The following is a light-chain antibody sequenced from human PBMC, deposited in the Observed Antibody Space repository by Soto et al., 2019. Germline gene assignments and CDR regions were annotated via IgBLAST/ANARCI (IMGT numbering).Light chain of an antibody. Sequence: QSVLTQPASVSGSPGQSITISCTGTSSDVGGYNYVSWYQQHPGKAPKLMIYDVSNRPSGVSNRFSGSKSGNTASLTISGIQAQDVAYYYCSSYTSSSTYYVIGTGPKVXVL. CDR2: DVS. J-gene: IGLJ1*01. CDR3: SSYTSSSTYYV. V-gene: IGLV2-14*01. CDR1: SSDVGGYNY.